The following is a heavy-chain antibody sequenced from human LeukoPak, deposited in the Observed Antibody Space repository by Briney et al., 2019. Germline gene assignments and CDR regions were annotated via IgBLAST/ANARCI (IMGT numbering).Heavy chain of an antibody. D-gene: IGHD6-19*01. CDR2: VLTSGTT. J-gene: IGHJ4*02. CDR1: GGSINSGSYY. CDR3: ARDHSGWPGYSDY. Sequence: SQTLSLTCTVSGGSINSGSYYWSWIRQPAGKGLEWIGRVLTSGTTNYNPSLKSRVTISVDTSKNQFSLKLSSVTAADTAVYYCARDHSGWPGYSDYWGQGTLVTVSS. V-gene: IGHV4-61*02.